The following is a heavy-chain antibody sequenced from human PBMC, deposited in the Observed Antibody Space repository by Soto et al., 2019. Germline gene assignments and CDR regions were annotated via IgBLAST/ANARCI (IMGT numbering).Heavy chain of an antibody. V-gene: IGHV3-7*01. D-gene: IGHD2-15*01. J-gene: IGHJ5*02. CDR1: GFTFSSYW. CDR3: ARDLGYCSGGSCYGGWFDH. CDR2: IKQDGSEK. Sequence: EVQLVESGGGLVQPGGSLRLSCAASGFTFSSYWMSWVRQAPGKGLAWVANIKQDGSEKYYVDSVKGRFTISRDNAKNSQYLQRHSVRAEDTAVYYCARDLGYCSGGSCYGGWFDHWGQGTLVTVSS.